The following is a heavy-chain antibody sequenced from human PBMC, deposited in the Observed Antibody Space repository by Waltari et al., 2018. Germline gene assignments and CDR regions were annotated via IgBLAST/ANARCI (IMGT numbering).Heavy chain of an antibody. D-gene: IGHD6-13*01. Sequence: QVQLVQSGAEVKKPGASVKVSCKASGYTFTGYYMHWVRQAPGQGLEWMGRINPNSGGTNYAQKFQGRVTMTRDTSISTAYMELSRLRSDDTAVYYCANIAAAGITPFDYWVQGTLVTVSS. CDR1: GYTFTGYY. CDR2: INPNSGGT. CDR3: ANIAAAGITPFDY. J-gene: IGHJ4*02. V-gene: IGHV1-2*06.